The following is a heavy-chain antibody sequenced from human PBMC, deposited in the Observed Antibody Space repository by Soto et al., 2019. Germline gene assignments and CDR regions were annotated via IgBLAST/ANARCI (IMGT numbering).Heavy chain of an antibody. CDR1: GGSISSGGYY. V-gene: IGHV4-31*03. J-gene: IGHJ4*02. CDR3: ARDMGDGYNSLGY. D-gene: IGHD1-1*01. Sequence: PSETLSLTCTVSGGSISSGGYYWSWIRQHPGKGLEWIGYIYYSGSTYYNPSLKGRVTISVDTSKNQFSLKLSSVTAADTAVYYCARDMGDGYNSLGYWGQGTLVTVSS. CDR2: IYYSGST.